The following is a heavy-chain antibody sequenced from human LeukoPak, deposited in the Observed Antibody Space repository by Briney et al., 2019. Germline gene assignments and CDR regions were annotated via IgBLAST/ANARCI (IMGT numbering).Heavy chain of an antibody. D-gene: IGHD6-6*01. Sequence: ASVKVSCKASGYTFTSYHMHWVRQAPGQGLEWMGKINLSGGSTTYAQKFQGRVTITADESTSTAYMELSSLRSEDTAVYYCARVGEAGSSSDYFDYWGQGTLVTVSS. CDR1: GYTFTSYH. CDR3: ARVGEAGSSSDYFDY. V-gene: IGHV1-46*01. CDR2: INLSGGST. J-gene: IGHJ4*02.